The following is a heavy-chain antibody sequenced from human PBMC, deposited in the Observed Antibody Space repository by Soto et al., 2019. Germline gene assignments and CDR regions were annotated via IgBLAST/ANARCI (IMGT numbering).Heavy chain of an antibody. CDR3: ARGASVFDY. D-gene: IGHD3-10*01. J-gene: IGHJ4*02. Sequence: QLQLQGSGSRLVKPSQTLSLSCTVSGGSISSAGYSWTWIRQHPGEGLEWIGRIYHGGMTDYNPSLRSRVSFSADTSRNQIALTVHSVTAADTAVYYCARGASVFDYWGQGILVIVSS. V-gene: IGHV4-31*03. CDR1: GGSISSAGYS. CDR2: IYHGGMT.